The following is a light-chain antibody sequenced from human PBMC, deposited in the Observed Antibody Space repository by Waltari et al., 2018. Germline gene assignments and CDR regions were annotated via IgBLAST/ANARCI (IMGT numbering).Light chain of an antibody. CDR1: SSNIGADYD. CDR2: GNN. V-gene: IGLV1-40*01. J-gene: IGLJ2*01. Sequence: QSVLTQPPSVSGAPGQRVTISCTGSSSNIGADYDVHWYQHLPGTAPKLIIYGNNNRPSGFPDRFSGSKSGISASLIITWLQAEDESDYYCPSYDGSLSASAIFGGGTKVTVL. CDR3: PSYDGSLSASAI.